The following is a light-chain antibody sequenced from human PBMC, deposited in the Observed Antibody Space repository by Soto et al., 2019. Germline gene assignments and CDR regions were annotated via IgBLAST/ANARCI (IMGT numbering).Light chain of an antibody. Sequence: EIVLTQSPATLSLSPGERATLSCRASQSVSSYLAWYQQKPGQAPRLLIYDASNRATGIPARFSGSGSGTDFTLTISSLEPEDFAVYYCQQRSNWPIPFGQETRLEIK. J-gene: IGKJ5*01. CDR3: QQRSNWPIP. CDR2: DAS. V-gene: IGKV3-11*01. CDR1: QSVSSY.